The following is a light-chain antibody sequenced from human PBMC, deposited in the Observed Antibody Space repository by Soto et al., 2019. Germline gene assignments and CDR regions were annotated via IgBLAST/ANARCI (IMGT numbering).Light chain of an antibody. CDR2: GAS. CDR3: QQYGSSPFT. Sequence: EIVLTQSPGALSLSPGERATPSCWASESVGDYLAWYQQKPGQAPRLLIYGASSRATGIPDRFSGSGSGTDFTLTISRLEPEDFAVYYCQQYGSSPFTFGQGTRLEIK. J-gene: IGKJ5*01. CDR1: ESVGDY. V-gene: IGKV3-20*01.